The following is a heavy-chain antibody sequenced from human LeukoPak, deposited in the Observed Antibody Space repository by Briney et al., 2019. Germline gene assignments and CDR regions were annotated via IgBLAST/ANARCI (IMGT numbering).Heavy chain of an antibody. CDR2: TYVSSGST. V-gene: IGHV3-23*01. CDR1: GFTFSSYA. D-gene: IGHD3-22*01. J-gene: IGHJ6*03. CDR3: AKGSYNYDSSADYMDV. Sequence: GGSLRLSCAASGFTFSSYAMSWVRQAPGRGLEWVSTTYVSSGSTYYADSVKGRFTVSRDNSKNTLYLQIIGLRAEDTAVYYCAKGSYNYDSSADYMDVWGKGTTVTDSS.